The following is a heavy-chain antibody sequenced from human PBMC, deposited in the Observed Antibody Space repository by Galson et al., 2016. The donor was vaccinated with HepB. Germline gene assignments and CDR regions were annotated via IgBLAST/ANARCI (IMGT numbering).Heavy chain of an antibody. V-gene: IGHV1-69*13. CDR3: ARRARWTIKGTGWFDP. D-gene: IGHD2-8*02. CDR2: IIPIFARA. CDR1: GGTFSTYS. J-gene: IGHJ5*02. Sequence: SVKVSCKASGGTFSTYSINWVRQAPGQGLEWMGGIIPIFARANYPQKFQGRVTITADESTSTAYMELSSLTSEDTAVYYCARRARWTIKGTGWFDPWGQGTLVTVSS.